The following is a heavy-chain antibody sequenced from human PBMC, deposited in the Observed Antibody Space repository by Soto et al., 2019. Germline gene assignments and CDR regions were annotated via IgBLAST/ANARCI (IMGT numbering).Heavy chain of an antibody. J-gene: IGHJ4*02. CDR1: GFTFSSYW. CDR2: INGDGSRT. Sequence: EVRVVESGGGLVQPGGSLRLSCVDSGFTFSSYWMHWVRQAPGKGLVCVSRINGDGSRTEYADSVKGRFTISRDNVKNMLYLQMNSLRAEDTAVYYCARGTNRGQGTLVTVSS. CDR3: ARGTN. D-gene: IGHD3-3*01. V-gene: IGHV3-74*01.